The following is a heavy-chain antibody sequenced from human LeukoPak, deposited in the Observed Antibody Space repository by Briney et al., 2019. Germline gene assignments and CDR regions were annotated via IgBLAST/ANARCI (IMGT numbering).Heavy chain of an antibody. D-gene: IGHD2-15*01. J-gene: IGHJ4*02. V-gene: IGHV3-15*01. CDR3: VVFVVPMGSIDY. CDR1: GFTFSNVW. CDR2: IKSKTDGGTT. Sequence: KTGGSLRLSCAASGFTFSNVWMSWVRQAPGKGLEWVGRIKSKTDGGTTDYAAPVKGRFTISRDDSKNTLYLQMNSLKTEDTAVYYCVVFVVPMGSIDYWGQGTLVTVSS.